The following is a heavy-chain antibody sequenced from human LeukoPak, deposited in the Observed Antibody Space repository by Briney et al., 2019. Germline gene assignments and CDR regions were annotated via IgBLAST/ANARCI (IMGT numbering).Heavy chain of an antibody. CDR1: GFTFSSYN. J-gene: IGHJ4*02. CDR3: ARDSGAYFDRNHFDY. V-gene: IGHV3-21*01. D-gene: IGHD3-9*01. CDR2: ISTSSSYI. Sequence: GGSLRLSCAASGFTFSSYNMNWVRQAPGKGLEWVSFISTSSSYIYYADSVKGRFTVSRDNAKNSLFLEINSLRVEDTAVYYCARDSGAYFDRNHFDYWGQGTLVTVSS.